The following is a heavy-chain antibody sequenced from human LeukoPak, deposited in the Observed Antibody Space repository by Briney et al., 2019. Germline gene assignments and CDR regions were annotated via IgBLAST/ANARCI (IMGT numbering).Heavy chain of an antibody. CDR2: ISASGSRA. CDR3: AKDHPGVIGVSGKPFDH. D-gene: IGHD2-21*01. J-gene: IGHJ4*02. Sequence: GGSLRLSCAASGFTFSNYVMSWVRRAPGKGLEWVSGISASGSRASYADPVKGRFTISRDNANNTVYLQMNSLRVDDTAVYYCAKDHPGVIGVSGKPFDHWGQGTLVTVSS. CDR1: GFTFSNYV. V-gene: IGHV3-23*01.